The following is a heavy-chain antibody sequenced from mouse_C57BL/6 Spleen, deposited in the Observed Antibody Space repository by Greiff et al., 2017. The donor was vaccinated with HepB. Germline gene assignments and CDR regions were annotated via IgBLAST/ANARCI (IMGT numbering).Heavy chain of an antibody. CDR1: GFNIKDDY. Sequence: VQLQQSGAELVRPGASVKLSCTASGFNIKDDYMHWVKQRPEQGLEWIGCIDPENGDTEYASKFQGKATITADTSSNTAYLQLSSLTSEDTAVYYCTTEDGNYWGQGTTLTVSS. D-gene: IGHD2-1*01. CDR3: TTEDGNY. V-gene: IGHV14-4*01. CDR2: IDPENGDT. J-gene: IGHJ2*01.